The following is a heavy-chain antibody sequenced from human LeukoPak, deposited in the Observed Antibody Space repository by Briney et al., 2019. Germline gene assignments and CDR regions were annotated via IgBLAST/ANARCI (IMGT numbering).Heavy chain of an antibody. Sequence: GGSLRLSCAASGFNVSLNYMTWVRQAPGRGLEWVSFISRGGSTYYAESVKGRFTISRDNSKNTLLLQMNSLRAEDTAVYFCARAHYYDYSYGMDVWGQGTAVTVSS. CDR2: ISRGGST. J-gene: IGHJ6*02. D-gene: IGHD3-22*01. CDR1: GFNVSLNY. V-gene: IGHV3-66*01. CDR3: ARAHYYDYSYGMDV.